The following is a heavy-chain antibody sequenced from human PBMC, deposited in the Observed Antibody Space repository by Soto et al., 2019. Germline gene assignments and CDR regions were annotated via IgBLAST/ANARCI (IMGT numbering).Heavy chain of an antibody. Sequence: GGSLRLSCAASAFTFSSYAMSWVRQAPGRGLEWVSAISGSGGSTYYADSVKGRFTISRDNSKNTLYLQMNSLRAEDTAVYYCAKAQAFIPCDSWGQGTLVTVSS. V-gene: IGHV3-23*01. CDR2: ISGSGGST. J-gene: IGHJ4*02. D-gene: IGHD2-21*01. CDR3: AKAQAFIPCDS. CDR1: AFTFSSYA.